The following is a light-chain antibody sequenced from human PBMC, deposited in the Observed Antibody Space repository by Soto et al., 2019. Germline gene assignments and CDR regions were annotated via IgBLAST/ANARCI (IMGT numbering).Light chain of an antibody. J-gene: IGKJ1*01. CDR3: QHYNDWPAWT. V-gene: IGKV3-15*01. CDR1: QNVSSN. Sequence: EIVMTQSPATLSVSPGERATLSCRASQNVSSNLAWYQQRPGQAPRLLIYAASTRASGIPARFSGSGSGTEFTLTISSLQSEDFAVYYCQHYNDWPAWTFGNGTKVEIK. CDR2: AAS.